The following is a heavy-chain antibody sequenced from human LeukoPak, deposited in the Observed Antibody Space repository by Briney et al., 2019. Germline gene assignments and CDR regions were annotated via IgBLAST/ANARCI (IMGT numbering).Heavy chain of an antibody. CDR2: ISSSSTI. Sequence: GGSLRLSCAASGFTFSSYSMNWVRQAPGKGLEWVSYISSSSTIYYADSVKGRFTISRDNAKNSLYLQMNSLRAEDTAEYYCARGDYDSSGYYVDYWGQGTLVTVSS. J-gene: IGHJ4*02. V-gene: IGHV3-48*04. CDR1: GFTFSSYS. CDR3: ARGDYDSSGYYVDY. D-gene: IGHD3-22*01.